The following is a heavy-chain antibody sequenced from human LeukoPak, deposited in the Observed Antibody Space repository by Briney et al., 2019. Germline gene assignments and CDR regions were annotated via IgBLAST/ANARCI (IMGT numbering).Heavy chain of an antibody. V-gene: IGHV4-59*08. D-gene: IGHD3-10*01. CDR2: IYYSGST. CDR1: GGSISSYY. J-gene: IGHJ4*02. CDR3: ASPFYYYGSGSADY. Sequence: SETLSLTCTVSGGSISSYYWSWIRQPPGKGLEWIGYIYYSGSTNYNPSLKSRVTISVDTSKNQFSLKLSSVTAADTAVYYCASPFYYYGSGSADYWGQGTLVTVSS.